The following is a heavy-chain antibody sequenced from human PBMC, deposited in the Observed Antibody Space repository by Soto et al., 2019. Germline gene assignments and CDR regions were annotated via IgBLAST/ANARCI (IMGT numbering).Heavy chain of an antibody. D-gene: IGHD6-19*01. CDR2: IIPIFGTA. CDR3: ARGKGRAVTFDY. V-gene: IGHV1-69*13. CDR1: GGTFSSYA. Sequence: SVKVSCKASGGTFSSYAISWVRQAPGQGLEWMGGIIPIFGTANYAQKFQGRVTITADESTSTTYMELSSLRSEDTAVYYCARGKGRAVTFDYWGQGTLVTVSS. J-gene: IGHJ4*02.